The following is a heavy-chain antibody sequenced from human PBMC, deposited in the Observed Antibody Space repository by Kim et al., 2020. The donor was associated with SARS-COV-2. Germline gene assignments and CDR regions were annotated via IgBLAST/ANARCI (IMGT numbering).Heavy chain of an antibody. CDR3: AKDFGLVWRYSSSCADY. J-gene: IGHJ4*02. V-gene: IGHV3-9*01. D-gene: IGHD6-13*01. Sequence: VKVRITISRHNAKNSVYLQMNSLIAEDTALYYCAKDFGLVWRYSSSCADYWGQGTLVTVSS.